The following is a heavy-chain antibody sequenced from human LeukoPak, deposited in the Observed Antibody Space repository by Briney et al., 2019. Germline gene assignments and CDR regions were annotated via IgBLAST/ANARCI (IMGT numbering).Heavy chain of an antibody. CDR3: AKWWYYYDSSGYYPHAFDI. J-gene: IGHJ3*02. V-gene: IGHV3-23*01. D-gene: IGHD3-22*01. Sequence: GGSLRLSCAASGFTFSSYAMSWVRQAPGKGLEWVSAISGSGGGTYYADSVKGRFTISRDNSKNTLYLQMNSLRAEDTAVYYCAKWWYYYDSSGYYPHAFDIWGQGTMVTVSS. CDR1: GFTFSSYA. CDR2: ISGSGGGT.